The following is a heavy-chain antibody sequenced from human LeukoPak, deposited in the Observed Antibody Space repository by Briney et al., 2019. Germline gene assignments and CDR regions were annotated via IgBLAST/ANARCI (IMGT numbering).Heavy chain of an antibody. Sequence: PSETLSLTCTVSGGSISSHYWSWIRQPPGKGLEWIGYTYYSGSTNYNPSLKSRVTISVDTSKNQFSLKLSSVTAADTAVYYCARDVPAASYFDYWGQGTLVTVSS. J-gene: IGHJ4*02. CDR3: ARDVPAASYFDY. CDR1: GGSISSHY. D-gene: IGHD2-2*01. CDR2: TYYSGST. V-gene: IGHV4-59*11.